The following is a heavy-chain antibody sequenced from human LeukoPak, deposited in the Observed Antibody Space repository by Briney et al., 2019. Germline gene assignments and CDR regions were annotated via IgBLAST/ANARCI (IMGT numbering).Heavy chain of an antibody. CDR3: AREVVGTTSELDY. J-gene: IGHJ4*02. CDR2: ISESGATI. D-gene: IGHD1-26*01. Sequence: TGGSLRLSCAASGFTFSTYSINWVRQAPGKGLQWVSYISESGATIYYADSVKGRFTISRDNAKNSLYLQMNSLRAEDTAVYYCAREVVGTTSELDYWGQGTLVTVSS. V-gene: IGHV3-48*04. CDR1: GFTFSTYS.